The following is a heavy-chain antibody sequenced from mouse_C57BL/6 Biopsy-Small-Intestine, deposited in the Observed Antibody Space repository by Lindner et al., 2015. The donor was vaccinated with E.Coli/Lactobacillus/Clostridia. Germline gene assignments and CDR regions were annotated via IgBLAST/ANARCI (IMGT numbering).Heavy chain of an antibody. D-gene: IGHD2-5*01. V-gene: IGHV1-14*01. CDR2: INPYNDGA. J-gene: IGHJ4*01. CDR1: GYVFSSSW. Sequence: VQLQESGPELVKPGASVKIPCKASGYVFSSSWMNWVKQKPGQGLEWIGYINPYNDGARYNEEFKGKATLTSDKSSSTVYMELSSLTSEDSAVYYCARSGYYSNYGMDYWGSRNLCHRLL. CDR3: ARSGYYSNYGMDY.